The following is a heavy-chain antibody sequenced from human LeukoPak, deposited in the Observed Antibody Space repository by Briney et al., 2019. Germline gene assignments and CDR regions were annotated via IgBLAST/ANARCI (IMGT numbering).Heavy chain of an antibody. J-gene: IGHJ4*02. Sequence: SETLSLTCTVSGGSISSYYWSWIRQPAGKGLEWIGRIYNSGSTNYNPSLKGRVTMSVATSKNQFSLHLSSVTAADTAVYYCARSAFLVTAPGLYYFDYWGREPWSPSPQ. CDR2: IYNSGST. V-gene: IGHV4-4*07. D-gene: IGHD6-13*01. CDR1: GGSISSYY. CDR3: ARSAFLVTAPGLYYFDY.